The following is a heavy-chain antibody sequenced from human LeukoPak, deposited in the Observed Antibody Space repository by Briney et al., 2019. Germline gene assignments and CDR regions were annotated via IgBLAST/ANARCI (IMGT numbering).Heavy chain of an antibody. CDR3: ARDQHSASCYDF. CDR2: IYYSGTT. J-gene: IGHJ4*02. Sequence: SETLSLTCTVSGGSMSSYYWSWIRQPPGKGLEWIGYIYYSGTTNYNPSLKSRVTISVDTSQNQFSLKLRSVTAADTAVYYCARDQHSASCYDFWGQGTLVTVSS. V-gene: IGHV4-59*01. CDR1: GGSMSSYY. D-gene: IGHD2-2*01.